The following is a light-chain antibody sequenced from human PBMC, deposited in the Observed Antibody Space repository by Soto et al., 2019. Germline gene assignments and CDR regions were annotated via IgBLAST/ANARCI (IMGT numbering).Light chain of an antibody. Sequence: DIQLTQSPSFLSASVGDRVTITCRASQGISSYLAWYQQKPGKAPKLLIYAASTLQSGVPSRFSGSGSGTEFTLTISSLQPVDFATYYCQQLNSYPMYTFGQGTKLEIK. CDR2: AAS. CDR1: QGISSY. J-gene: IGKJ2*01. CDR3: QQLNSYPMYT. V-gene: IGKV1-9*01.